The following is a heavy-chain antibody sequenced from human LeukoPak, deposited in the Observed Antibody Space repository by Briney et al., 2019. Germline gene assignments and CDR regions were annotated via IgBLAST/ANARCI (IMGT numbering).Heavy chain of an antibody. D-gene: IGHD1-1*01. Sequence: ASVKVSCKASGFTFSGYYMHWVRQAPGQGFEWMGWINPNSGGTNFAQKFQGRVTMTRETSINTVYMELSSLRSDDTAVYYCARESRDTAWSLDLWGQGTLVTVSS. CDR2: INPNSGGT. CDR3: ARESRDTAWSLDL. CDR1: GFTFSGYY. V-gene: IGHV1-2*02. J-gene: IGHJ4*02.